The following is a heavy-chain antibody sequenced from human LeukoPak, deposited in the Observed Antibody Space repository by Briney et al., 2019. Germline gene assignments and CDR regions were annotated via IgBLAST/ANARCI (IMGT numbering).Heavy chain of an antibody. J-gene: IGHJ5*01. D-gene: IGHD3-10*01. CDR2: IKGDGHEK. V-gene: IGHV3-7*01. Sequence: PGGSLRLSCAASGFSFSRYWMNWVRQAPGKGLERVANIKGDGHEKNYVDSVKGRFSISRDNARNSLYLQMDSLRAEDTAVYYCAKEGAYPIITYDSWGQGALVTVSS. CDR3: AKEGAYPIITYDS. CDR1: GFSFSRYW.